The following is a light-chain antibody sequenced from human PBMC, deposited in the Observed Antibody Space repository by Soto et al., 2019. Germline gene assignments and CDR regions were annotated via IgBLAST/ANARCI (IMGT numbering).Light chain of an antibody. CDR3: QQRGNWPVLT. Sequence: EIVLTQSPATLSLSPGERATLSCRSSQSVSSYLAWYQQKPGQAPRLLIYDASNRATGIPARFSGSGSGTEFTLTISSLEPEDYAVYYCQQRGNWPVLTFGGGTKVEIK. CDR2: DAS. V-gene: IGKV3-11*01. CDR1: QSVSSY. J-gene: IGKJ4*01.